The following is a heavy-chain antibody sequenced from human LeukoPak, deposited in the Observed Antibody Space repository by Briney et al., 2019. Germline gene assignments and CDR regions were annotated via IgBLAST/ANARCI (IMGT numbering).Heavy chain of an antibody. J-gene: IGHJ3*01. D-gene: IGHD3-22*01. CDR1: GLTFSSHW. V-gene: IGHV3-21*04. CDR3: TRDQFFDYDNDDAFDV. Sequence: GGSLRLSCAASGLTFSSHWMHWVRQAPGKGLEWVSSMTSSRYIYYADSVKGRFTISRDDANNLVFLQMHSLRAEDTAIYYCTRDQFFDYDNDDAFDVWGQGTKVIVSS. CDR2: MTSSRYI.